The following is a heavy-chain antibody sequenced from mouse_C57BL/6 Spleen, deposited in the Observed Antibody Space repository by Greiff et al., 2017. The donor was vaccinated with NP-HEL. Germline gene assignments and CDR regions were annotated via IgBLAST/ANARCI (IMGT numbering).Heavy chain of an antibody. J-gene: IGHJ3*01. CDR2: IYPGNSDT. CDR1: GYTFTSYW. CDR3: TRRGTYYDYAAWFAY. V-gene: IGHV1-5*01. Sequence: EVQLQQSGTVLARPGASVKMSCKPSGYTFTSYWMHWVKQRPGQGLEWIGAIYPGNSDTSYNQKFKGKAKLTAVTSASTAYMELSSLTNEDSAVYYCTRRGTYYDYAAWFAYWGQGTLVTVSA. D-gene: IGHD2-4*01.